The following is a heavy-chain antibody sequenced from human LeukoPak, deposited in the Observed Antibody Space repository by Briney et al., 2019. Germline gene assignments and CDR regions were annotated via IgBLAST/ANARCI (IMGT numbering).Heavy chain of an antibody. J-gene: IGHJ4*02. V-gene: IGHV1-18*01. CDR2: ISVYNGNT. Sequence: ASVNVSCKASGYTFTTYGISWVRQAPGQGLEWMGWISVYNGNTNYAQKLQGRVTMATDTSTNTVYMELRSLRSDDTAVYYCARDRYYDSSGCPDYWGQGTLVTVSS. CDR1: GYTFTTYG. CDR3: ARDRYYDSSGCPDY. D-gene: IGHD3-22*01.